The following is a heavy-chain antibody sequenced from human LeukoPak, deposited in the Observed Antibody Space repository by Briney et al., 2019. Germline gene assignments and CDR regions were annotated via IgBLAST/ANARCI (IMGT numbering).Heavy chain of an antibody. CDR3: ARVSVYAMYYYYYYMDV. V-gene: IGHV4-34*01. CDR1: GGSFSGYY. CDR2: INHSGST. D-gene: IGHD2-8*01. Sequence: SETLSLTCAVYGGSFSGYYWSWIRQPPGKGLEWIGEINHSGSTIYNPSLKSRVTISVDTSKNQFSLKLSSVTAADTAVYYCARVSVYAMYYYYYYMDVWGKGTTVTVSS. J-gene: IGHJ6*03.